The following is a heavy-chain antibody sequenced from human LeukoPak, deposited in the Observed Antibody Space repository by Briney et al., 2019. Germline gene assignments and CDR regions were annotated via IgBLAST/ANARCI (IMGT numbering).Heavy chain of an antibody. Sequence: ASVKVSCKASGYTFTSYDINWVRQATGQGLEWMGWMNPNSGNTGYAQKFQGRVTMTRNTSISTAYMELSSLRSEDTAVYYCARGVIAARPRRRRSGFDYWGQGTLVTVSS. D-gene: IGHD6-6*01. J-gene: IGHJ4*02. CDR1: GYTFTSYD. CDR2: MNPNSGNT. CDR3: ARGVIAARPRRRRSGFDY. V-gene: IGHV1-8*01.